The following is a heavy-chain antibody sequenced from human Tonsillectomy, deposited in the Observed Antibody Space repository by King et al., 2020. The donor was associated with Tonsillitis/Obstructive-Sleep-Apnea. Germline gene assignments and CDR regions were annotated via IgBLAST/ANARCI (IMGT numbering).Heavy chain of an antibody. CDR3: ATHPPSVGGVIHYYMDV. Sequence: VQLVESGAEVKKPGASVKVSCKASGYTFNGYYMYWVRQAPGQGLEWMGRINPNSGGTKYAQKFQGRATMTRETSISTAYMELSRLRSDDTAVYYCATHPPSVGGVIHYYMDVWGEGTTVTVSS. CDR2: INPNSGGT. J-gene: IGHJ6*03. D-gene: IGHD3-16*01. CDR1: GYTFNGYY. V-gene: IGHV1-2*06.